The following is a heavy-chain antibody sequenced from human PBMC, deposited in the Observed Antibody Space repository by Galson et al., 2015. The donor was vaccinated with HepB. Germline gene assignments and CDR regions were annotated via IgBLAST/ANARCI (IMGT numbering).Heavy chain of an antibody. CDR3: AKNVKPCSSGICYTSRSGFDI. D-gene: IGHD2-2*02. CDR1: GFTFSTYD. CDR2: ISYGGANK. V-gene: IGHV3-30*18. J-gene: IGHJ3*02. Sequence: SLRLSCAASGFTFSTYDMHWVRQAPGKGLEWVSIISYGGANKYYADSVKGRFTISRANSMNTLYLQMDSLRAEDTAVYYCAKNVKPCSSGICYTSRSGFDIWGQGTTVTVSS.